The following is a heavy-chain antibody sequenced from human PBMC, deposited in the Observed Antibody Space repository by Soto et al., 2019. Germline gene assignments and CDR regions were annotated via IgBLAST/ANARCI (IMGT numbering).Heavy chain of an antibody. CDR2: SSATVAGT. J-gene: IGHJ4*02. D-gene: IGHD1-7*01. Sequence: EVQLLESGGGLVQPGGSRRLSCAAPGFTFSTYGRTWVGQAPGKGLEWVSFSSATVAGTYYADSVKGRFTISRDISKNTLYLQMTSLRADDTAVYYCAKDRRAGGNYGFYSDFWGQGALVIVSS. CDR1: GFTFSTYG. V-gene: IGHV3-23*01. CDR3: AKDRRAGGNYGFYSDF.